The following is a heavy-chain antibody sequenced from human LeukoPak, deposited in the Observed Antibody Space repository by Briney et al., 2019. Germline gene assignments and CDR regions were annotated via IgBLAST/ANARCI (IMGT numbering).Heavy chain of an antibody. V-gene: IGHV3-21*01. CDR3: AELGITMIGGV. D-gene: IGHD3-10*02. Sequence: PGGSLRLSCAASGFTFSSYSLNWVRQAPGKGLEWVSSINTISNYRYYADSVKGRFTISRDNAKNSLYLQMNSLRAEDTAVYYCAELGITMIGGVWGKGTTVTISS. CDR1: GFTFSSYS. CDR2: INTISNYR. J-gene: IGHJ6*04.